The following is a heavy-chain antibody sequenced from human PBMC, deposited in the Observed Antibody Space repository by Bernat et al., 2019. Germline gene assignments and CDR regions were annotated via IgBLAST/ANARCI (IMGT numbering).Heavy chain of an antibody. V-gene: IGHV3-30*01. CDR3: ARGLIAVAGTWVGVLRGRFDY. Sequence: QVQLVESGGGVVQPGRSLRLSCAASGFTFSSYAMHWVRQAPGKGLEWVAVISYDGSNKYYADSVKGRFTISRDNSKNTLYLQMNSLRAEDTAVYDCARGLIAVAGTWVGVLRGRFDYWGQGTLVTVSS. J-gene: IGHJ4*02. D-gene: IGHD6-19*01. CDR2: ISYDGSNK. CDR1: GFTFSSYA.